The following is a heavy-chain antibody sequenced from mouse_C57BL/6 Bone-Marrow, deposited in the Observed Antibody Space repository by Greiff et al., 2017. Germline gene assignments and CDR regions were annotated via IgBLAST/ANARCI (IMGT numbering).Heavy chain of an antibody. Sequence: ESGPGILQPSQTLSLTCSFSGFSLSTFGMGVGWIRQPSGKGLEWLAHIWWDDDKYYNPALKSRLTISKDTSKNQVFLKIANVDTADTATYYCARIRSYGSSYPFAYWGQGTLVTVSA. V-gene: IGHV8-8*01. CDR3: ARIRSYGSSYPFAY. D-gene: IGHD1-1*01. CDR1: GFSLSTFGMG. J-gene: IGHJ3*01. CDR2: IWWDDDK.